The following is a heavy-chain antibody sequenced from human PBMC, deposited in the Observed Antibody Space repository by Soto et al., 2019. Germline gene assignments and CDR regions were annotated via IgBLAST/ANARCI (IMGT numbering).Heavy chain of an antibody. D-gene: IGHD3-10*01. CDR2: IYWDDDK. V-gene: IGHV2-5*02. Sequence: QITLKESGPTLVKPTQTLTLTCTFSGFSLSTSGVGVGWIRQPPGKALEWLALIYWDDDKRYSPSLKSRLTITKDTSKNQVVLTMTNMDPVDTATYYCTHFTVNGDKFDYWGQGTLVTVSS. CDR1: GFSLSTSGVG. J-gene: IGHJ4*02. CDR3: THFTVNGDKFDY.